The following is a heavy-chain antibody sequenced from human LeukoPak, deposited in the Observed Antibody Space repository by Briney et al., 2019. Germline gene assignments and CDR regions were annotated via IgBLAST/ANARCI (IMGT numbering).Heavy chain of an antibody. Sequence: PSETLSLTCTASGYSINSAFYWGWIRVPPGKGLEWIGSVFHRGTTYYNSSLKSRANIPIDTSMNQFSLKLNSLTAEDTAIYYCVRDGYYGSGSPGWFGPWGPGTLVIVSA. CDR3: VRDGYYGSGSPGWFGP. D-gene: IGHD3-10*01. CDR2: VFHRGTT. V-gene: IGHV4-38-2*02. J-gene: IGHJ5*02. CDR1: GYSINSAFY.